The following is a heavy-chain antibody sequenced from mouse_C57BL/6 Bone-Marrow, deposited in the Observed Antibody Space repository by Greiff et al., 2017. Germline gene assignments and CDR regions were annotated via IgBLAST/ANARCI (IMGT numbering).Heavy chain of an antibody. CDR1: GYTFTSYD. CDR3: ARERDYYGSSYGEEDYFDY. CDR2: IYPRDGST. J-gene: IGHJ2*01. Sequence: VQLQQSGPELVKPGASVKLSCKASGYTFTSYDINWVKQRPGQGLEWIGWIYPRDGSTKYNEKFKGKATLTVDTSSSTAYMELHSLTSEDSAVYFCARERDYYGSSYGEEDYFDYWGQGTTLTVSS. D-gene: IGHD1-1*01. V-gene: IGHV1-85*01.